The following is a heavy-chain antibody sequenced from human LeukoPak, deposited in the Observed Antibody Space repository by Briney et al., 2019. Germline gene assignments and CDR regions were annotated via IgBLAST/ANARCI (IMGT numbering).Heavy chain of an antibody. CDR2: IGQDGSER. J-gene: IGHJ4*02. Sequence: GGSLRLSCVGSGFTFGYYWMNWVRQAPGKGLEWVASIGQDGSERYYVGSVKGRFTISRDNAKNSLYLQMNSLRAEDTAVYYCARDGADYYDSSGYYFDYWGQGTLVTVSS. D-gene: IGHD3-22*01. CDR3: ARDGADYYDSSGYYFDY. V-gene: IGHV3-7*01. CDR1: GFTFGYYW.